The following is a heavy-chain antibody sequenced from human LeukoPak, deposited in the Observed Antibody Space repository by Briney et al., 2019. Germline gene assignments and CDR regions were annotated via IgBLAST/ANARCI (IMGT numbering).Heavy chain of an antibody. J-gene: IGHJ3*02. CDR2: INSDASRP. CDR3: ARETRETGRGYHQTDAFDI. CDR1: GFTFSDYW. V-gene: IGHV3-74*01. Sequence: GGALTLSCAASGFTFSDYWMHWVRQAPAEGLVWVSRINSDASRPSYADPVKGRFTISRDNAKNNLYLQMNSLRADDTALYYCARETRETGRGYHQTDAFDIWGQGTMVSVSS. D-gene: IGHD3-22*01.